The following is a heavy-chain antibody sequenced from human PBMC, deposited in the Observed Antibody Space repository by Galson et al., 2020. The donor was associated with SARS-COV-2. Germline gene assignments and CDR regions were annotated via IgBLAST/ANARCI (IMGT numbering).Heavy chain of an antibody. V-gene: IGHV1-2*06. CDR3: AGEYHLLPNWFDP. CDR2: INPNSGGT. J-gene: IGHJ5*02. CDR1: GYTFTGYY. D-gene: IGHD2-2*01. Sequence: ASVKVSCKASGYTFTGYYMHWVRQAPGQGLEWMGRINPNSGGTNYAQKFQGRVTMTRDTSISTAYMELSRLRSDDTAVYYCAGEYHLLPNWFDPWGQGTLVTVSS.